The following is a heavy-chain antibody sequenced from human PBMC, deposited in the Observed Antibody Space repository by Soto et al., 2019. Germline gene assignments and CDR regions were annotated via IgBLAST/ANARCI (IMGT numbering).Heavy chain of an antibody. J-gene: IGHJ4*02. D-gene: IGHD1-1*01. V-gene: IGHV3-30*18. CDR3: AKEGPITNWYFDY. Sequence: QVQLVESGGGVVQPGRSLRLSCAASGFTFSNYGMHWVRQAPGKGLEWVIVISYDGNVAYYADSVKGRFTISRDNSKNTLYLQMNSLRTEDTAIYYCAKEGPITNWYFDYWGQGTLVTVSS. CDR2: ISYDGNVA. CDR1: GFTFSNYG.